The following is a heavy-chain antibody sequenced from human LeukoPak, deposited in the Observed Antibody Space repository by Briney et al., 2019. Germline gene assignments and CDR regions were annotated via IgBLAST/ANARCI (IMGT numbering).Heavy chain of an antibody. D-gene: IGHD3-22*01. V-gene: IGHV3-23*01. CDR1: GFTFSSYA. Sequence: PGGSLRLSCAASGFTFSSYAMSWVRQAPGKGLKWVSTLSGTGGSTYYADSVKGRFTISRDNSENTLYLQTNSLRAGDTAVYYCAKGEGFYDSSGYSPDPIDYWGQGTLVTVSS. CDR2: LSGTGGST. J-gene: IGHJ4*02. CDR3: AKGEGFYDSSGYSPDPIDY.